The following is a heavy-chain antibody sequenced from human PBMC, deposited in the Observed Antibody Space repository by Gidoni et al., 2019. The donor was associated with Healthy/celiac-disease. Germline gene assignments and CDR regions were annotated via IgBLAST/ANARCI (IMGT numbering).Heavy chain of an antibody. D-gene: IGHD6-19*01. CDR3: ARDFEDIAVAGIFDY. CDR2: ISYDGSNK. V-gene: IGHV3-30-3*01. CDR1: GFPFSSYA. Sequence: QVQLVESGGGAVPPGWCLSLPCAASGFPFSSYAMLWVRQAPGKGLEWVAVISYDGSNKYYADTVKGRFTISRDNSKNTLYLQMNSLRAEDTAVYYCARDFEDIAVAGIFDYWGQGTLVTVSS. J-gene: IGHJ4*02.